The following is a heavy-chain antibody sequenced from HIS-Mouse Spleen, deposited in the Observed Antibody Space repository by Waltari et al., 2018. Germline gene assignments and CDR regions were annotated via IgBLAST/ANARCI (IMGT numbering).Heavy chain of an antibody. D-gene: IGHD3-16*01. Sequence: QLLLQESGPGLVKPSETLSLTCTAPVASFSSSSYGSGGIRQPPVKGLEWIGSIYYSGSTYYNPSLKSRVTISVDTSKNQFSLKLSSVTAADTAVYYCAELGGSDAFDIWGQGTMVTVSS. CDR3: AELGGSDAFDI. CDR1: VASFSSSSYG. CDR2: IYYSGST. V-gene: IGHV4-39*07. J-gene: IGHJ3*02.